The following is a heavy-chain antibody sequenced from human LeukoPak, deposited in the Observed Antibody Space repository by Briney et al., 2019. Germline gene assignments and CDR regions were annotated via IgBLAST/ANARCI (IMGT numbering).Heavy chain of an antibody. CDR2: INPSGGST. J-gene: IGHJ6*03. CDR3: ASTDWTPPYYMDV. V-gene: IGHV1-46*03. D-gene: IGHD1-1*01. Sequence: GASVKVSCKASGYTFIDYYIHWVRQAPGQGLEWMGWINPSGGSTSYAQKFQGRVTMTRDTSTSTVYMELSSLRSEDTAVYYCASTDWTPPYYMDVWGKGTTVTVSS. CDR1: GYTFIDYY.